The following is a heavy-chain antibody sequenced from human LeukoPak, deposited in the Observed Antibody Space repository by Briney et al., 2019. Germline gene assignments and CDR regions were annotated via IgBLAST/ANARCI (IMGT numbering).Heavy chain of an antibody. J-gene: IGHJ4*02. CDR2: ITGSSRYI. Sequence: GGSLRLSCAASGFTFSSYSMNSVRQAPGKGLEWVSSITGSSRYIYYADSVKGRFTISRDNAKNSLFLQMNSLRAEDTAVYYCAREYDVWSGYYGYWGQGTLVTVSS. CDR1: GFTFSSYS. D-gene: IGHD3-3*01. V-gene: IGHV3-21*01. CDR3: AREYDVWSGYYGY.